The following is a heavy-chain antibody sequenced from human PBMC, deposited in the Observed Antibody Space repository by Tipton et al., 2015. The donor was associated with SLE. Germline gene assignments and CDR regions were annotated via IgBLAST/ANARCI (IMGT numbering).Heavy chain of an antibody. CDR1: GGSISSSSYY. J-gene: IGHJ5*02. CDR2: IIYSGST. V-gene: IGHV4-39*07. D-gene: IGHD3-9*01. Sequence: TLSLTCTVSGGSISSSSYYWGWIRQPPGKGLEWIGSIIYSGSTYYNPSLKSRVTISVDTSKNQFSLKLSSVTAADTAVYYCARTKLRYFDWPYNWFDPWSQGTPVTVSS. CDR3: ARTKLRYFDWPYNWFDP.